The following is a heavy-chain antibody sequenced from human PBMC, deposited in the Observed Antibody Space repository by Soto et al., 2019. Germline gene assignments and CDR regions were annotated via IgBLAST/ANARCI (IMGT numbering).Heavy chain of an antibody. D-gene: IGHD2-2*01. CDR1: GLTIISHG. V-gene: IGHV3-23*01. J-gene: IGHJ3*02. Sequence: PGGLNRHCNAAAGLTIISHGVRRIRKTTGKGLEWVSAISGSGGSTYYADSVKGRFTISRDNSKNTLYLQMNSLRAEDTAVYYCAVIVVVPAAKTPDAFDIWGQGTMVTVSS. CDR2: ISGSGGST. CDR3: AVIVVVPAAKTPDAFDI.